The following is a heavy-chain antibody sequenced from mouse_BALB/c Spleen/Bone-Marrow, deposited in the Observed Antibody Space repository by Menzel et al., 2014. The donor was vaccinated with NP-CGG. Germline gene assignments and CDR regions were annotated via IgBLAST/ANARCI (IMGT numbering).Heavy chain of an antibody. CDR3: TRGRRDAMDY. J-gene: IGHJ4*01. V-gene: IGHV1S81*02. CDR1: GYTFTSYY. Sequence: QVQLQQSGAELVKPGASVKLSCKVSGYTFTSYYMYWVKQRPGQGLEWIGEINPSNGGTNFNEKFKSKVTLTVDKSSSTAYMQLSSLASEDSAVYYCTRGRRDAMDYWGQGTSVTVSS. CDR2: INPSNGGT.